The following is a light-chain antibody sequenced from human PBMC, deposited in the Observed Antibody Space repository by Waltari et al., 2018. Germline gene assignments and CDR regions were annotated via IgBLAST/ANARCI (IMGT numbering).Light chain of an antibody. CDR3: QKYESLPAT. CDR2: HAS. V-gene: IGKV3-20*01. J-gene: IGKJ1*01. Sequence: EIVLTQSPGTLSLSPWERATLSCRASQSVSKYLAWYQQKPGQAPRLLIYHASTRATGIPDRFSGSGSGTDFSLTISRLEPEDFAVYYCQKYESLPATFGQGTKVEIK. CDR1: QSVSKY.